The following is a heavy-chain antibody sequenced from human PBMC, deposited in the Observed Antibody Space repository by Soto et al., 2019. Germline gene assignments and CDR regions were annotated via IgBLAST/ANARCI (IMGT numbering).Heavy chain of an antibody. CDR1: ARSISSGGYY. J-gene: IGHJ5*02. V-gene: IGHV4-31*02. CDR2: IYYSGST. CDR3: AREAGAAAGRIWFDP. D-gene: IGHD6-13*01. Sequence: SETLSPTXTVSARSISSGGYYWSWLRQHPGKGLEWMGYIYYSGSTYYNPSLKSRVTISVDTSKNQFSLKLSSVTAADTAVYYCAREAGAAAGRIWFDPWGQGALVTVSS.